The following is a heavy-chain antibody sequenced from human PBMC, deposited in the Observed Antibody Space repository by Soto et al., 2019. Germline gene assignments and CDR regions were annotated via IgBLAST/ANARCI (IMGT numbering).Heavy chain of an antibody. Sequence: QVQLVESGGGVVQSGRSLRLSCTTSGFTFRNYGMHWVRQAPGKGLEWLAIIGYDVNDYYHADSVKGRFTISRDNSKNTIYLQMNSLRPEDTAVYYCARDFGDGFDFWGPGALVTVSS. CDR1: GFTFRNYG. D-gene: IGHD3-10*01. CDR3: ARDFGDGFDF. CDR2: IGYDVNDY. V-gene: IGHV3-33*01. J-gene: IGHJ4*02.